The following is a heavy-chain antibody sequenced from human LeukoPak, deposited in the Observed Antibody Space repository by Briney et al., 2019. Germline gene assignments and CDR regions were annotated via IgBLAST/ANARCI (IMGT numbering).Heavy chain of an antibody. Sequence: PGRSLRLSCAASGFTFSSYGMHWVRQAPGKGLEWVAVISYDGSNKYYADSVKGRFTISRDNSKNTLYLQMNSLRAEDTAVYYCAKDLAPPEFCSSTSCYRKSLYYYYYYGMDVWGQGTTVTVSS. CDR3: AKDLAPPEFCSSTSCYRKSLYYYYYYGMDV. J-gene: IGHJ6*02. CDR1: GFTFSSYG. D-gene: IGHD2-2*01. CDR2: ISYDGSNK. V-gene: IGHV3-30*18.